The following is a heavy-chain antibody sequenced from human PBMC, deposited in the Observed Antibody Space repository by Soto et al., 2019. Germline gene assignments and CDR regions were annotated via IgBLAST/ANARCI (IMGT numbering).Heavy chain of an antibody. CDR3: ATSLGGGSSWSDFDY. Sequence: GGSLRLSCAASGFTFSSYAMSWVRQAPGKGLEWVSAISGSGGSTYYADSVKGRFTISRDNSKNTLYLQMNSLRAEDTAVYYCATSLGGGSSWSDFDYWGQGTLVTVSS. D-gene: IGHD6-13*01. CDR2: ISGSGGST. V-gene: IGHV3-23*01. CDR1: GFTFSSYA. J-gene: IGHJ4*02.